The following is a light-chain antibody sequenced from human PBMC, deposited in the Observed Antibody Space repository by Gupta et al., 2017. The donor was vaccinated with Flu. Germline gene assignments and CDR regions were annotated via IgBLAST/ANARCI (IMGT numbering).Light chain of an antibody. CDR3: QQYGSSPRT. Sequence: GERATLSCRASQSVSSSYLAWYQQKPGQAPRLLIYGASSRATGIPDRFSGSGSGTDFTLTISRLEPEDFAVYYCQQYGSSPRTFGQGTKVEIK. J-gene: IGKJ1*01. V-gene: IGKV3-20*01. CDR2: GAS. CDR1: QSVSSSY.